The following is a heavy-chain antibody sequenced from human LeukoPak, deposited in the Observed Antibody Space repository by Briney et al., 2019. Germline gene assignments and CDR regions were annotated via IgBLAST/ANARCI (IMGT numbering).Heavy chain of an antibody. J-gene: IGHJ4*02. Sequence: SETLSLTCTVSGGSISSYYWSWIRQPPGKGLEWIGYIYYSGSTNYNSSLKSRVTISVGTSKNQFSLKLSSVTAADTAVYYCARERRSGSYYYFDYWGQGTLVTVSS. CDR3: ARERRSGSYYYFDY. D-gene: IGHD3-10*01. CDR1: GGSISSYY. V-gene: IGHV4-59*01. CDR2: IYYSGST.